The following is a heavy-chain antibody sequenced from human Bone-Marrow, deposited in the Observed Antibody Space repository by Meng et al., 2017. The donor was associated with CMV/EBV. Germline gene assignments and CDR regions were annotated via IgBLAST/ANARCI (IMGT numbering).Heavy chain of an antibody. J-gene: IGHJ4*02. CDR1: GYTFTTYG. D-gene: IGHD2-21*01. CDR3: ARDQQTSLAY. V-gene: IGHV1-18*01. Sequence: ASVKVSCKASGYTFTTYGISWVRQAPGQGLEWMGWISAHNGNINYAQKFQGRVTMTRDTSISTVYMELSRLTFDDTAVYYYARDQQTSLAYWGQGTLVTVSS. CDR2: ISAHNGNI.